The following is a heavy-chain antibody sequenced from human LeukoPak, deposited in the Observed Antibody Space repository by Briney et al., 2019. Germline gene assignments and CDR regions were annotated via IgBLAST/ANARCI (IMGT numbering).Heavy chain of an antibody. CDR1: GYTFATYG. CDR2: VNTHNSKT. CDR3: ARDFSGYDPDY. Sequence: ASVKVPCKACGYTFATYGFIGVRQPPGQGLGWMGWVNTHNSKTHYAQRIQGRVSMTTDTSTSTAYMELRSLVSDDTAVYYCARDFSGYDPDYWGQGTLVTVSS. V-gene: IGHV1-18*01. J-gene: IGHJ4*02. D-gene: IGHD5-12*01.